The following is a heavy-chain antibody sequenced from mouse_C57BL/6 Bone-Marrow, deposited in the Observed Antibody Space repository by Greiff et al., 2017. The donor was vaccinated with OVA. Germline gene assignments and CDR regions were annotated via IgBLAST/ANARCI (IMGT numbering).Heavy chain of an antibody. CDR2: ISSGSSTI. CDR1: GFTFSDYG. J-gene: IGHJ2*01. Sequence: EVMLVESGGGLVKPGGSLKLSCAASGFTFSDYGMHWVRPAPEKGLEWVANISSGSSTIYYADKVKGRFTISRDNAKNTLFLQMTSLRSEDTAMYYCARSTRSFDYWGQGTTLTVSS. CDR3: ARSTRSFDY. D-gene: IGHD3-1*01. V-gene: IGHV5-17*01.